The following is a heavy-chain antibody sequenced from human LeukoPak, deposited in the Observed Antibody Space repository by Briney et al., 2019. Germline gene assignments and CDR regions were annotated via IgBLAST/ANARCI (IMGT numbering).Heavy chain of an antibody. V-gene: IGHV3-21*01. CDR3: TVTTSYYYYYMDV. CDR2: ISSSSSYI. CDR1: GFTFSSYS. Sequence: GGSLRLSCASSGFTFSSYSMNWVRQAPGKGLEWVSSISSSSSYIYYADSVKGRFTIPRDNAKNSLYLQMNSLRAEDTAVYYCTVTTSYYYYYMDVWGKGTTVTVSS. J-gene: IGHJ6*03. D-gene: IGHD4-17*01.